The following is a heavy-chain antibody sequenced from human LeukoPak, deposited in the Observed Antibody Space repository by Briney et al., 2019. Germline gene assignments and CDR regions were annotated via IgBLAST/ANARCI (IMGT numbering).Heavy chain of an antibody. CDR3: ARIVVPAAREDY. CDR2: INPNSGGT. V-gene: IGHV1-2*02. CDR1: GYTFTSYY. J-gene: IGHJ4*02. Sequence: ASVKVSCKASGYTFTSYYMHWVRQAPGQGLEWMGWINPNSGGTNYAQKFQGRVTMTRDTSISTAYMELSRLRSDDTAVYYCARIVVPAAREDYWGQGTLVTVSS. D-gene: IGHD2-2*01.